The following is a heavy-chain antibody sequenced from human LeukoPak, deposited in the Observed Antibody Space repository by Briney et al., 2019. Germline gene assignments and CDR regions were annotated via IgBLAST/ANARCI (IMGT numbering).Heavy chain of an antibody. Sequence: ASVKVSCKASGYTFTGYYMHWVRQAPGQGLEWMGWINPNSGGTNYAQKFQGRVTMTRDTSISTAYMELSTLRSDDTAVYYCARGFRRGSGSYPSYWGQGTLVTVSS. D-gene: IGHD3-10*01. V-gene: IGHV1-2*02. CDR2: INPNSGGT. CDR3: ARGFRRGSGSYPSY. J-gene: IGHJ4*01. CDR1: GYTFTGYY.